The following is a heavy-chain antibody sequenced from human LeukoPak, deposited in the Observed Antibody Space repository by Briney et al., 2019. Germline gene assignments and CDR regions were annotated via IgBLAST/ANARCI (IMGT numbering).Heavy chain of an antibody. Sequence: SETLSLTCTVPGGSISSYYWSWIRQPPGKGLECIGYIYNSGSTNYNPSLKSRVSISVDTSKNQFSLKLSSVTAADTAVYYCARSAIDAFDIWGQGTMVTVSS. CDR3: ARSAIDAFDI. CDR2: IYNSGST. J-gene: IGHJ3*02. V-gene: IGHV4-59*08. CDR1: GGSISSYY. D-gene: IGHD6-25*01.